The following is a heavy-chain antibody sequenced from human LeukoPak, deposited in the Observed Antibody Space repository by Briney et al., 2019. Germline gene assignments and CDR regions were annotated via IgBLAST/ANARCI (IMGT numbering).Heavy chain of an antibody. Sequence: GASVKVSCKASGYTFTGYYMHWVRQAPGQGLEWMGWINPNSGGTNYAQKFQGRVTMTRDTSISTAYMELSRLRSDDTAVYYCARCPRLTGYYNPYSNFWFDPWGQGTLVTVSS. J-gene: IGHJ5*02. V-gene: IGHV1-2*02. D-gene: IGHD3-9*01. CDR3: ARCPRLTGYYNPYSNFWFDP. CDR2: INPNSGGT. CDR1: GYTFTGYY.